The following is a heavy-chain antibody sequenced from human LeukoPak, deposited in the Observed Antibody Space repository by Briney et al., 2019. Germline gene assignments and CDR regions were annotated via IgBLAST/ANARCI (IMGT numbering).Heavy chain of an antibody. J-gene: IGHJ5*01. CDR3: ARSVPSLGYLFAS. D-gene: IGHD5-12*01. Sequence: PSETLSLTSTVSGGSISGYYWTWIRQLPGKGLECIGYTYNRGITNYIPCVKSRVPVSVDTSKHQFSLGLTSVPAADTAVYYGARSVPSLGYLFASWGDGTLVTVS. V-gene: IGHV4-59*08. CDR1: GGSISGYY. CDR2: TYNRGIT.